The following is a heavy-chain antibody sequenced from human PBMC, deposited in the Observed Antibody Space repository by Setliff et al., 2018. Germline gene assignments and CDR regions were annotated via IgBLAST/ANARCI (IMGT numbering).Heavy chain of an antibody. V-gene: IGHV1-18*01. CDR3: ARGRGGGYDETPRPMYFMDV. Sequence: ASVKVSCKTSGYTFTTYGISWLRQAPGQGLEWMGWISVYSGDASYVQKFQGRVTMTADTSTSTVYMELSNLRSDDTAIYFCARGRGGGYDETPRPMYFMDVWGKGTTVTVSS. CDR2: ISVYSGDA. D-gene: IGHD5-12*01. J-gene: IGHJ6*03. CDR1: GYTFTTYG.